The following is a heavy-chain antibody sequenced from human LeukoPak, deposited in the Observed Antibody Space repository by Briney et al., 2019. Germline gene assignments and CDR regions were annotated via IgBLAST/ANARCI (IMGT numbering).Heavy chain of an antibody. CDR2: ISSNGGST. V-gene: IGHV3-64*01. Sequence: PGGSLKLSCAASGFSFSNYAMHWVRQAPGKGLEYVSAISSNGGSTYYVNSVKGRFTISRDISKNTLYLQMDSLRAEDMAVYYCARDGIYCSGGSCYSKPALDYWGQGTLVTVSS. CDR3: ARDGIYCSGGSCYSKPALDY. J-gene: IGHJ4*02. D-gene: IGHD2-15*01. CDR1: GFSFSNYA.